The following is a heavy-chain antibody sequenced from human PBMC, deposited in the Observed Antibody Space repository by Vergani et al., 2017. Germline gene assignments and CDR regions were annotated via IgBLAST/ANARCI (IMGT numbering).Heavy chain of an antibody. V-gene: IGHV1-69*18. D-gene: IGHD5-18*01. Sequence: QLQLVQSGAEVKKPGSSVTVSCKASGGTFSSYAISWVRQAPGQGLEWMGRIIPIFGTANYAQKFQGRVTITADESTSTAYMGLSSLRSEDTAVYYCAGDNVDTAMEIYYWGQGTLVTVSS. CDR3: AGDNVDTAMEIYY. CDR2: IIPIFGTA. J-gene: IGHJ4*02. CDR1: GGTFSSYA.